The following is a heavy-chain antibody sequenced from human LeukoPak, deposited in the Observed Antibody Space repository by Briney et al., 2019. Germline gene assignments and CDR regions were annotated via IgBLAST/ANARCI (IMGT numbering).Heavy chain of an antibody. J-gene: IGHJ4*02. CDR3: AKSSSAY. D-gene: IGHD6-19*01. CDR2: ISSSSSYI. CDR1: GFTFSSYS. V-gene: IGHV3-21*04. Sequence: PGGSLRLSCAASGFTFSSYSMNWVRPAPGGGLEWVSSISSSSSYIYYADSVKGRFTISRDNSKNTLYLQMNSLRAEDTAVYYCAKSSSAYWGQGTLVTVSS.